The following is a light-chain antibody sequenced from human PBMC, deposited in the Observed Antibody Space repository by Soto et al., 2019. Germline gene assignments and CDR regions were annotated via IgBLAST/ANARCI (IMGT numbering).Light chain of an antibody. J-gene: IGLJ2*01. CDR3: SSYTSSTSVL. CDR2: DVS. CDR1: SSDVGGYNY. Sequence: QSALTQPASVSGSPGQSITISCTGTSSDVGGYNYVSWYQHHPGKAPKLMIYDVSNRPSGVSNRFSGSKSGNTASLTFSGLQAEDEADYYCSSYTSSTSVLFGGGTKLTVL. V-gene: IGLV2-14*03.